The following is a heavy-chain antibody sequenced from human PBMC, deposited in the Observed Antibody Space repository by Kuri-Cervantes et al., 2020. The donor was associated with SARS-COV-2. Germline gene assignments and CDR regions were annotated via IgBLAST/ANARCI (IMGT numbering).Heavy chain of an antibody. V-gene: IGHV4-38-2*02. CDR1: GESVSRGYY. CDR3: ARDLFLGYGSGSSRFDP. D-gene: IGHD3-10*01. CDR2: IYHSGST. Sequence: SETLSLTCTVSGESVSRGYYWSWIRQAPGKGLEWIGSIYHSGSTYYNPSLKSRVTISVDTSKNQFSLKLSSVTAADTAVYYCARDLFLGYGSGSSRFDPWGQGTLVTVSS. J-gene: IGHJ5*02.